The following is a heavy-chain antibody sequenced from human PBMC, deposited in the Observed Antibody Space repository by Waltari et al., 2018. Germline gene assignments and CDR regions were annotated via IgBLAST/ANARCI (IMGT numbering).Heavy chain of an antibody. V-gene: IGHV3-33*01. Sequence: QVQLVQSGGGVVKPGRSLRLSCAASGFTFSSYGMHWVRQAPGKGRDWVAVIWYDGIKVYYSDSVKGRFTISRDNSKNTLYLQMNSLRAEDTAVYYCARYFAYYGMDVWGQGTTVTVSS. CDR2: IWYDGIKV. CDR1: GFTFSSYG. CDR3: ARYFAYYGMDV. J-gene: IGHJ6*02. D-gene: IGHD3-9*01.